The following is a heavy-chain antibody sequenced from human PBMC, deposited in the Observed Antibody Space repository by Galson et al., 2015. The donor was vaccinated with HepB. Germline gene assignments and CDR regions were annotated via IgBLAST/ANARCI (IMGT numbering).Heavy chain of an antibody. D-gene: IGHD1-26*01. CDR2: IYTSGST. CDR1: GDSITGYY. CDR3: ARARVGLEYFQH. V-gene: IGHV4-4*07. J-gene: IGHJ1*01. Sequence: LSLTCTVSGDSITGYYWSWIRQPAGKGLEWIGRIYTSGSTNYNPSLKRRVTMSVDTSKNQFSLKLTSVTAADTAIYYCARARVGLEYFQHWGQGTRVIVSS.